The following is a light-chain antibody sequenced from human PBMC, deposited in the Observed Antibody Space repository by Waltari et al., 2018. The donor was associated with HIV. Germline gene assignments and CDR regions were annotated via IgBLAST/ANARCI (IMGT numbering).Light chain of an antibody. J-gene: IGLJ3*02. Sequence: QSVLTQPPSVSGAPGPRVTIPGTGSSSNIGEGYDVHWYQQLPGTAPKLLIYSSSDRALGVPDRFSGSKSGTSASLVITGLQAEDEADYYCQSYDRISWVFGAGTKLTVL. CDR3: QSYDRISWV. CDR2: SSS. V-gene: IGLV1-40*01. CDR1: SSNIGEGYD.